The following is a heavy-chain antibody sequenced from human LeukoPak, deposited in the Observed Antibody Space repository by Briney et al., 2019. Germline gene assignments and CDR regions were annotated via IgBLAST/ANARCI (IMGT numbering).Heavy chain of an antibody. CDR1: GDSISSTGHY. CDR2: IYYSGST. D-gene: IGHD6-13*01. CDR3: ARAGSSWGNYYYYYYMDV. Sequence: PSETLSLTCTVSGDSISSTGHYWGWIRQPPGKGLEWIGYIYYSGSTNYNPSLKSRVTISVDTSKNQFSLKLSSVTAADTAVYYCARAGSSWGNYYYYYYMDVWGKGTTVTVSS. V-gene: IGHV4-61*08. J-gene: IGHJ6*03.